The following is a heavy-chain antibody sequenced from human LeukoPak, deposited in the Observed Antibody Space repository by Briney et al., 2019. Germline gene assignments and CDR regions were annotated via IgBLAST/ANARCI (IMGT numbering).Heavy chain of an antibody. CDR3: ERRLSGWEGYYYYGMDV. Sequence: PSETLSLTCTVSGGSISSYYWSWIRQPPGKGLEWIGYIYYSGSTNYNPSLKSRVTISVDTSKNQFSLKLSSVTAADTAVYYCERRLSGWEGYYYYGMDVWGQGTTVTVSS. CDR2: IYYSGST. D-gene: IGHD1-26*01. V-gene: IGHV4-59*08. J-gene: IGHJ6*02. CDR1: GGSISSYY.